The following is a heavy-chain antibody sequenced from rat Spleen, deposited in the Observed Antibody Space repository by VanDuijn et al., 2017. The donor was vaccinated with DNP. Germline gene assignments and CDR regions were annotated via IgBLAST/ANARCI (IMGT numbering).Heavy chain of an antibody. V-gene: IGHV5-20*01. Sequence: EVQLVESGGGLVQAGRSLKLSCAASGFTFSDYKMAWVRQPPTKGLEWVESISPDGGSIYYRDSVKGRFTMSRDNAMSSLYLQMDSLRSEDTATYYCTTDAAYWGQGTLVTVSS. CDR3: TTDAAY. CDR2: ISPDGGSI. CDR1: GFTFSDYK. J-gene: IGHJ3*01.